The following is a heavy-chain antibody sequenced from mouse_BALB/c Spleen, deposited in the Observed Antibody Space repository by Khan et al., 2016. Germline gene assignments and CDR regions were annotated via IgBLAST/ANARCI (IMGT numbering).Heavy chain of an antibody. CDR2: IHYSGVT. CDR3: ATQSYWFFDV. CDR1: GYSITSGYS. Sequence: EVQLQESGPDLVKPSQSLSLTCTVTGYSITSGYSWHWIRQFPGNKLEWMGYIHYSGVTNYNPSLNSRISVTRDTSENRFFLQLNSVTTEDTATYYCATQSYWFFDVWGAGTAVTVSS. D-gene: IGHD6-1*01. J-gene: IGHJ1*01. V-gene: IGHV3-1*02.